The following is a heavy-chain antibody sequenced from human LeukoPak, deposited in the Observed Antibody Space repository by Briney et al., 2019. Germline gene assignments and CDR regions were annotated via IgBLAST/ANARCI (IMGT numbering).Heavy chain of an antibody. CDR2: IYSGGST. V-gene: IGHV3-66*01. CDR3: ARESFRHDAFDI. CDR1: GFTFNTYA. Sequence: GGSLRLSCAGSGFTFNTYAMSWVRQAPGKGLEWVSVIYSGGSTSYADSVKGRFTISRDNAKNSLYLQMNSLRAEDTAVYYCARESFRHDAFDIWGQGTMVTVSS. J-gene: IGHJ3*02. D-gene: IGHD6-6*01.